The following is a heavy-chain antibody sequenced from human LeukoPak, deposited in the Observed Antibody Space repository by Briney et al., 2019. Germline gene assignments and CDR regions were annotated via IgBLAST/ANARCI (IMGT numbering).Heavy chain of an antibody. Sequence: GGSLRLSCAASGFTFSSYAMHWVRQAPGKGLEWVAVISYDGSNKYYADSVKGRFTISRDNSKNTLYLQMNSLRAEDTAVYYCARSGKSPSVAYSSGCVDYWGQGTLVTVSS. J-gene: IGHJ4*02. CDR2: ISYDGSNK. D-gene: IGHD6-19*01. CDR1: GFTFSSYA. V-gene: IGHV3-30-3*01. CDR3: ARSGKSPSVAYSSGCVDY.